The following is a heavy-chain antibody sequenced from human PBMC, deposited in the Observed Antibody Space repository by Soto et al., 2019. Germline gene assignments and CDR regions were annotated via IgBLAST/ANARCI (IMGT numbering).Heavy chain of an antibody. D-gene: IGHD4-17*01. Sequence: VGSLRLSCAASGFTFSSYSMNWVRQAPGKGLEWVSSISSSSSYIYYADSVKGRFTISRDNAKNSLYLQMNSLRAEDTAVYYCARARLDYGDYEALDYWGQGTLVTVSS. CDR3: ARARLDYGDYEALDY. CDR1: GFTFSSYS. J-gene: IGHJ4*02. V-gene: IGHV3-21*01. CDR2: ISSSSSYI.